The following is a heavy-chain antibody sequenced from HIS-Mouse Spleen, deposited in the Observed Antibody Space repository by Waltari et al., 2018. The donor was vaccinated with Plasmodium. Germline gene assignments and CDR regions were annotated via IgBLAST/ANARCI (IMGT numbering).Heavy chain of an antibody. CDR1: GFTFSRSG. Sequence: QVQLVESGGGVVQTGRSLRLYCAAPGFTFSRSGMHGFRQAPGKGLEWVAVISYDGSNKYYADSVKGRFTISRDNSKNTLYLQMNSLRAEDTAVYYCAKAQGVINFDYWGQGTLVTVSS. D-gene: IGHD3-16*01. CDR2: ISYDGSNK. CDR3: AKAQGVINFDY. V-gene: IGHV3-30*18. J-gene: IGHJ4*02.